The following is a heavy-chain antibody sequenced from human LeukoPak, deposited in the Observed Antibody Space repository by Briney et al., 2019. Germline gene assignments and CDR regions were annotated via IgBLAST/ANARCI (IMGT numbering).Heavy chain of an antibody. Sequence: GGSLRLSCAASGFTFSSYSMNCVRQAPGKGLEWGSYITSSSSYIYYADSVKGRFTISRDNAKNSLYLQMNSLRAEDTAVYYCARPLERFQAPDYWGQGTLVTVSS. V-gene: IGHV3-21*04. D-gene: IGHD1-1*01. CDR2: ITSSSSYI. CDR1: GFTFSSYS. J-gene: IGHJ4*02. CDR3: ARPLERFQAPDY.